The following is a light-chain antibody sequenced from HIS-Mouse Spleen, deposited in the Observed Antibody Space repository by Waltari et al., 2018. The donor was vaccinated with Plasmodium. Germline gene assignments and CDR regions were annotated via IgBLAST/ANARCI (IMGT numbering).Light chain of an antibody. CDR2: AAS. Sequence: AIRMTQSPSSFSASTGDRVTITCRASQGISSYLACYQQKPGKAPKLLIYAASTLQGGVPSVFSGSGSGTDFTLTISCLQSEDFATYYCQQYYSYPLTFGGGTKVEIK. J-gene: IGKJ4*01. V-gene: IGKV1-8*01. CDR3: QQYYSYPLT. CDR1: QGISSY.